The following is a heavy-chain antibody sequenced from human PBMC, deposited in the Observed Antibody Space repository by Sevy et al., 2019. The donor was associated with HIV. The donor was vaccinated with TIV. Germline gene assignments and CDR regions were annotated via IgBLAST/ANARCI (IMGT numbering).Heavy chain of an antibody. CDR1: GFTFSSYA. D-gene: IGHD3-10*01. V-gene: IGHV3-23*01. CDR3: AKGVVRGVIEDYYYGMDV. CDR2: ISGSGGST. Sequence: GGSLRLSCAASGFTFSSYAMSWVRQAPGKGLEWVSAISGSGGSTYYADSVKGRFTISRDNSKNTLYLQMNSLRAEDTAVYYWAKGVVRGVIEDYYYGMDVWGQGTTVTVSS. J-gene: IGHJ6*02.